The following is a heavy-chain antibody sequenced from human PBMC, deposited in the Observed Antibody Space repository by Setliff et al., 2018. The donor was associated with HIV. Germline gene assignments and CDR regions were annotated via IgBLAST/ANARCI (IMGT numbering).Heavy chain of an antibody. CDR3: ARLRITMIMMLNYFDY. Sequence: PSETLSLTCSVSGGSISSYYWSWIRQPPGKGLEWIGYIYSSGTTQHNPSVESRVTMSVDTSKNQFSLRLTSVTAADTAVYFCARLRITMIMMLNYFDYWGQGTLVTAPQ. CDR1: GGSISSYY. V-gene: IGHV4-4*09. J-gene: IGHJ4*02. CDR2: IYSSGTT. D-gene: IGHD3-22*01.